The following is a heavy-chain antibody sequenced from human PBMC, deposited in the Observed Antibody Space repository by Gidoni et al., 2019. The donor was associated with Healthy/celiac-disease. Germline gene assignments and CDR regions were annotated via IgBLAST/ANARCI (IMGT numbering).Heavy chain of an antibody. D-gene: IGHD3-10*01. J-gene: IGHJ6*02. CDR2: ISCSGGST. CDR3: YLGGSGTLYYYYGMDV. V-gene: IGHV3-23*01. CDR1: GFTFSSYA. Sequence: EVQLLESGGGLVQPGGSLRLSCAASGFTFSSYAMSWVRQAPGKGLEWVSSISCSGGSTYYADSVKGRFTISRDNSKNTLYLQMNSLRAEDTAVYYCYLGGSGTLYYYYGMDVWGQGTTVTVSS.